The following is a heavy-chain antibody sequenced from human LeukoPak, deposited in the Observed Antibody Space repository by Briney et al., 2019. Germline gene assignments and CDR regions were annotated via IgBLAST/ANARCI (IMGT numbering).Heavy chain of an antibody. J-gene: IGHJ3*02. D-gene: IGHD2-2*01. CDR3: SSDIFTVPARNAFDI. V-gene: IGHV1-2*02. CDR2: INPNSSGT. CDR1: RYTFTGYY. Sequence: ASVKVSCKASRYTFTGYYMHWVRQAPGQGLEWMGWINPNSSGTSYAQKFQGRVTMTRDTSINTAYMELSSLISDDTAVYYWSSDIFTVPARNAFDIWGQGTMITVS.